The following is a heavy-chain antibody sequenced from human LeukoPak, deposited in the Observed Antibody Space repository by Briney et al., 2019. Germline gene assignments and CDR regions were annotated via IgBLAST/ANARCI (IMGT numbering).Heavy chain of an antibody. Sequence: GASVKVSCKASGCTFTGYYMHWVRQAPGQGLEWMGWIDPNSGGTNYAQKFQGRVTMTRDTSISTTYMELSRLRSDDTAVYYCARGGSSWSHYFDYWGQGTLVTVFS. V-gene: IGHV1-2*02. CDR3: ARGGSSWSHYFDY. CDR1: GCTFTGYY. CDR2: IDPNSGGT. J-gene: IGHJ4*02. D-gene: IGHD6-13*01.